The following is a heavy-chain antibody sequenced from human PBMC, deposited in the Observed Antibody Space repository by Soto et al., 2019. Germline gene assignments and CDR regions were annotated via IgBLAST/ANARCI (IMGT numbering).Heavy chain of an antibody. J-gene: IGHJ3*02. CDR2: IYYSGST. CDR3: ARDTGGVAGI. D-gene: IGHD6-19*01. CDR1: GGSISSSSYY. Sequence: SETLSLTCTVSGGSISSSSYYWGWIRQPPGKGLEWIGSIYYSGSTYYNPSLKSRVTISVDTSKNQLSLKLSSVTAADTAVYYCARDTGGVAGIWGQGTMVTVSS. V-gene: IGHV4-39*07.